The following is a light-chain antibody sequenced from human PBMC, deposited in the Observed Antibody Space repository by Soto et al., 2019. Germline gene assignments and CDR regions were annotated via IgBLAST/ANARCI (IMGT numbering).Light chain of an antibody. V-gene: IGKV3-15*01. CDR2: IAS. Sequence: IVMSQSPAALSASPGERVTLSCRASQSISYNLAWYQQRPGQAPRLLIYIASTRATGIPARFSGSGSGTEFTLTISSLQSEDSAIYYCQQYNNWPSWTFGQGTKVEV. CDR3: QQYNNWPSWT. J-gene: IGKJ1*01. CDR1: QSISYN.